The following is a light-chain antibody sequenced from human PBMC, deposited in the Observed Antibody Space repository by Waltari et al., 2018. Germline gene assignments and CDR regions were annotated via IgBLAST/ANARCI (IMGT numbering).Light chain of an antibody. Sequence: DFQMTQSPSSLSASVGDRVTITCRASQSISTYLSWYQQKPGKAPNLLIYGASSLHSGVPSRFSGSGSGTDFTLTISSLQPEDFATYYCQQSYSTPLFTFGPGTKVDIK. J-gene: IGKJ3*01. V-gene: IGKV1-39*01. CDR2: GAS. CDR1: QSISTY. CDR3: QQSYSTPLFT.